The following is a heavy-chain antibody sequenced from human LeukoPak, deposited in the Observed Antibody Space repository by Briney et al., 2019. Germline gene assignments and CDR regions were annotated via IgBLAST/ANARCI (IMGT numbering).Heavy chain of an antibody. V-gene: IGHV3-30*18. J-gene: IGHJ6*02. Sequence: GGSLRLSCAASGFTFSSYGMHWVRQAPGKGLEWVAVIANDGSNKYYVDSVKGRFTISRDNSKNTLYLQMSSLRVEDTAVYYCAKYSSSSNYYYGMDIWGQGTTVTVFS. CDR1: GFTFSSYG. CDR2: IANDGSNK. CDR3: AKYSSSSNYYYGMDI. D-gene: IGHD6-6*01.